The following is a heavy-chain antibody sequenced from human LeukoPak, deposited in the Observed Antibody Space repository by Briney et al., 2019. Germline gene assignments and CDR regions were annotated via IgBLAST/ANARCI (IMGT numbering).Heavy chain of an antibody. CDR3: ARKGYSSSSWYYYYMDV. Sequence: GESLKISCKGSGYSFTNYWIGWVRQMPGKGLESMEIIYPGDSDTRYSPSFQGQVTISADKSISTAYLQWSSLKASDTAMHYCARKGYSSSSWYYYYMDVWGKGTTVTVSS. D-gene: IGHD6-6*01. CDR2: IYPGDSDT. V-gene: IGHV5-51*01. J-gene: IGHJ6*03. CDR1: GYSFTNYW.